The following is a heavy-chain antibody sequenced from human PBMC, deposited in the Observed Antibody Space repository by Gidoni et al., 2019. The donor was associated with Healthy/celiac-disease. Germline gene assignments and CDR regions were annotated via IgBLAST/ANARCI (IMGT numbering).Heavy chain of an antibody. Sequence: EVQLLESGGGLVQPGWSLRLSCAASGFTFSSYAMSWVRQAPGKGLEWVSAISGSGGSTYYADSVKGRFTISRDNSKNTLYLQMNSLRAEDTAVYYCAGPKASSSWDPYDYWGQGTLVTVSS. CDR2: ISGSGGST. J-gene: IGHJ4*02. V-gene: IGHV3-23*01. CDR1: GFTFSSYA. CDR3: AGPKASSSWDPYDY. D-gene: IGHD6-13*01.